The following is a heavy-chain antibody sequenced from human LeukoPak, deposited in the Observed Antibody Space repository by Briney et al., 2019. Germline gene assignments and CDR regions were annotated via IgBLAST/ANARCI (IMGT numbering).Heavy chain of an antibody. Sequence: ASVKVSCKASGYTFTANYMHWVRQAPGQGLEWMGWINSNSGGTNYAQKFQGRVTMTRDTSISTVYMELSRLRSDDTAVYYCAREKVEGANWFDPWGQGTLVTVFS. D-gene: IGHD2-15*01. CDR3: AREKVEGANWFDP. V-gene: IGHV1-2*02. CDR1: GYTFTANY. J-gene: IGHJ5*02. CDR2: INSNSGGT.